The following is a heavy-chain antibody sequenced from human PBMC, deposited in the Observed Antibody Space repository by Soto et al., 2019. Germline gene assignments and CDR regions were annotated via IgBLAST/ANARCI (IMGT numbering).Heavy chain of an antibody. D-gene: IGHD2-2*01. Sequence: ASVKVSCKASGGTFSSYAISWVRHAPGQGLEWMGGIIPIFGTANYAQKFQGRVTITADESTSTAYMELSSLRSEDTAVYYCASSRGCISTSCYSSGYYYGMDVWGQGTTVTAP. J-gene: IGHJ6*02. CDR2: IIPIFGTA. CDR1: GGTFSSYA. CDR3: ASSRGCISTSCYSSGYYYGMDV. V-gene: IGHV1-69*13.